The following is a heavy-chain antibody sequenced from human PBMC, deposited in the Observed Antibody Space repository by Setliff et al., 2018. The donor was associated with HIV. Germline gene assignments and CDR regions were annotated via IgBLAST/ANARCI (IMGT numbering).Heavy chain of an antibody. Sequence: PGGSLRLSCTASGFTFSDYSMNWVRQAPGKGLEWVSFIGGRFDTYYADSVKGRFTISRDNARKSLYLQMNSLRADDTAVYYCARLKSYASSPSSDYWGQGTLVTVSS. V-gene: IGHV3-48*01. CDR1: GFTFSDYS. D-gene: IGHD2-2*01. CDR2: IGGRFDT. J-gene: IGHJ4*02. CDR3: ARLKSYASSPSSDY.